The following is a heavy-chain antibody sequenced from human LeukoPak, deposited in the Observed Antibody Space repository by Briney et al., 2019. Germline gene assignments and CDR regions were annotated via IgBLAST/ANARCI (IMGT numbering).Heavy chain of an antibody. CDR1: GFTVSSNS. D-gene: IGHD3-10*01. CDR3: AKGLRWFGNFYFNFFDH. Sequence: GGSLRLSCTVSGFTVSSNSMSWVRQAPGKGLEWVSFIFSSTHYSDSVKGRFTISRDNSASALFLDMDSLRTEDTAVYFCAKGLRWFGNFYFNFFDHWGQGILVTVSS. J-gene: IGHJ4*02. CDR2: IFSST. V-gene: IGHV3-66*03.